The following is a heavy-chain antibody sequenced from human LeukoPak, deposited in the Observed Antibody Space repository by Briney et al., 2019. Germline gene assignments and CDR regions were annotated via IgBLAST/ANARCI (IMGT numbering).Heavy chain of an antibody. V-gene: IGHV3-73*01. J-gene: IGHJ6*03. CDR1: GFTFSGSA. CDR3: TGRHDYSNYYYYMDV. CDR2: IRSKANSYAT. D-gene: IGHD4-11*01. Sequence: PGGSLRLSCAASGFTFSGSAMHWVRQASGKGLEWVGRIRSKANSYATAYAASVKGRFTISRDDSKNTAYLQMNSLKTEDTAVYYCTGRHDYSNYYYYMDVWGKGTTVTVSS.